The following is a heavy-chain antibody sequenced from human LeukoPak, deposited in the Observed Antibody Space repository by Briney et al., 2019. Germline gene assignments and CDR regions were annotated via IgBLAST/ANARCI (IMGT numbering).Heavy chain of an antibody. Sequence: GGSLRLSCAASGFTFSSYAMSWVRQAPGKGLEWVSAISGSGGSTYYADSVKGRFTISRDNSKNTLYLQMNSLRAEDTAVYYCAKVRGVLISGRGYYFDYLGQGTLVTVSS. D-gene: IGHD1-26*01. CDR1: GFTFSSYA. V-gene: IGHV3-23*01. J-gene: IGHJ4*02. CDR3: AKVRGVLISGRGYYFDY. CDR2: ISGSGGST.